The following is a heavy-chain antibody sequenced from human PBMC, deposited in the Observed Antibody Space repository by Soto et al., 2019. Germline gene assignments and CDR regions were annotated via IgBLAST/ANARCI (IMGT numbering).Heavy chain of an antibody. J-gene: IGHJ3*02. CDR1: GGSISSYY. D-gene: IGHD3-9*01. V-gene: IGHV4-59*01. CDR3: ARGLGDILTGYPIIDAFDI. Sequence: SETLSLTCTVSGGSISSYYWSWIRQPPGKGLEWIGYIYYSGSTNYNPSLKSRVTISVHTSKNQFSLKLSSVTAADTAVYYCARGLGDILTGYPIIDAFDIWGQGTMVTVSS. CDR2: IYYSGST.